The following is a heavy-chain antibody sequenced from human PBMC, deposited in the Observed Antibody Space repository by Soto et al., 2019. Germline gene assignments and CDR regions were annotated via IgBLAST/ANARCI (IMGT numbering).Heavy chain of an antibody. V-gene: IGHV3-13*01. D-gene: IGHD2-15*01. CDR1: GFTFSSYD. Sequence: GESLKISCAASGFTFSSYDMHWVRQATGKGLEWVSAIGTAGDTYYPGSVKGRFTISRENAKNSLYLQMNSLRAGDTAVYYCARGSYCSGGSCYSPDRSAFDIWGQGTMVTVSS. J-gene: IGHJ3*02. CDR3: ARGSYCSGGSCYSPDRSAFDI. CDR2: IGTAGDT.